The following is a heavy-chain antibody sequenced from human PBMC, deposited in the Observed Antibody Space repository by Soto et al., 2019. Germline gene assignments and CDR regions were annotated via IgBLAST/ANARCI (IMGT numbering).Heavy chain of an antibody. D-gene: IGHD3-3*01. V-gene: IGHV3-23*01. CDR3: ASIYWSGYDX. Sequence: GGSLRLSCAASGFTFSSCAMSWVRQAPGKGLEWVSAISGSGGSTYYAYSVKGRFTISRENSKNTLYLKMNSLRAEDTAVYYCASIYWSGYDXWGQGTMVTVSX. J-gene: IGHJ4*02. CDR1: GFTFSSCA. CDR2: ISGSGGST.